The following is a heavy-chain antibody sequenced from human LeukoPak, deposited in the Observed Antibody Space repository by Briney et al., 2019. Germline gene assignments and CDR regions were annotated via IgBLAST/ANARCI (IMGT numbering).Heavy chain of an antibody. V-gene: IGHV3-7*03. Sequence: GGSLRLSCAASGFTFSSSWMTWVRQAPGKGLEWVASINGDGGEIHYVDSVKGRFTISRDNAKNSLYLQMNSLTAEDTAVYYCARDYYDSGSYGGISFDYWGQGTVVTVSS. J-gene: IGHJ4*02. CDR2: INGDGGEI. D-gene: IGHD3-10*01. CDR3: ARDYYDSGSYGGISFDY. CDR1: GFTFSSSW.